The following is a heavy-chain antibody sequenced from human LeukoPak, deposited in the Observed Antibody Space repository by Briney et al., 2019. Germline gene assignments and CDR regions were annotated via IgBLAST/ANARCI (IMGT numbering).Heavy chain of an antibody. J-gene: IGHJ4*02. CDR2: ISSDGSRV. CDR1: GFTFSDYW. V-gene: IGHV3-74*01. Sequence: GGSLRLSCAASGFTFSDYWMHWVRQAPGKGLVWVSRISSDGSRVTYADSVKGRFTISRDNAKNTLYLQMNSLRAEDTALYYCARGSGSSWYFYFDYWGQGTLVTVSS. D-gene: IGHD6-13*01. CDR3: ARGSGSSWYFYFDY.